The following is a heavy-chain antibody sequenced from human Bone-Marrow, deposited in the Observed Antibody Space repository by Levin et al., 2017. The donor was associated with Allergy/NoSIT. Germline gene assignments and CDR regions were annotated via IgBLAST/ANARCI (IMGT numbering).Heavy chain of an antibody. Sequence: GESLKISCAASGFTFSSFAMSWVRQAPGKGLEWVSAISGSGGDTYYADSVKGRFTISRDNSKNTLYLQMNSLRAEDTAVYFCAKDRSLERRGIFDYWGQGTLVTVSS. CDR2: ISGSGGDT. V-gene: IGHV3-23*01. J-gene: IGHJ4*02. D-gene: IGHD1-1*01. CDR3: AKDRSLERRGIFDY. CDR1: GFTFSSFA.